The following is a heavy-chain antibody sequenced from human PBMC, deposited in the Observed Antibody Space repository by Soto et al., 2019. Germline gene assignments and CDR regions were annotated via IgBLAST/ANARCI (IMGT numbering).Heavy chain of an antibody. D-gene: IGHD3-10*01. V-gene: IGHV3-23*01. J-gene: IGHJ4*02. CDR1: GFTFSGYA. CDR2: ITNGAGGRT. Sequence: GGSLRLSCAASGFTFSGYAMSWVRQAPGKGLEWVSTITNGAGGRTYYADSAKGRFTISRDNSMNTLYLQLNTLRAEDTAVYYCAKCRGGDYREYYFDYWGLGTLVTVSS. CDR3: AKCRGGDYREYYFDY.